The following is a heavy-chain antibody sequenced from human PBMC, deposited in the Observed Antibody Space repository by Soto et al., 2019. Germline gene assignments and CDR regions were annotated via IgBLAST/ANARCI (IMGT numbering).Heavy chain of an antibody. D-gene: IGHD6-19*01. Sequence: QVQLVESGGGVVQPGRSLRLSCAASGFTFSSYGMHWVRQAPGKGLEWVAVIAHDGSNKYFVDYVKGRFTISRDNSKNTLYLQMNSLRAEDTSVYYCAKSVIAVAGYRSYFDYWGQGTLVTVSS. CDR1: GFTFSSYG. CDR3: AKSVIAVAGYRSYFDY. J-gene: IGHJ4*02. V-gene: IGHV3-30*18. CDR2: IAHDGSNK.